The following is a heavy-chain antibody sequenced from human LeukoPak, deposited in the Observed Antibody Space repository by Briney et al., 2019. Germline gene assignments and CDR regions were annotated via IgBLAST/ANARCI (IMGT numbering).Heavy chain of an antibody. CDR3: AKSGYNRFDY. Sequence: PGGSLRLSCAASGFTFDDYGMSWVRQAPGKGLEWVSGINWNGGSTGYADSVKGRFTISRDNSKNTLYLQMNSLRAEDTAIYYCAKSGYNRFDYWGQGTLVTVSS. CDR2: INWNGGST. D-gene: IGHD5-24*01. V-gene: IGHV3-20*04. CDR1: GFTFDDYG. J-gene: IGHJ4*02.